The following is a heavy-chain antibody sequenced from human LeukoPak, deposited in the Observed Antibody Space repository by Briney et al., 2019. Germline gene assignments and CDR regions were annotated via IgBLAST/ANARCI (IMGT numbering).Heavy chain of an antibody. V-gene: IGHV1-18*01. CDR3: ARGTWGWNY. CDR1: GYTFTSYG. Sequence: ASVKVSCKASGYTFTSYGIAWVRQTPGQGLEWMGWISPYTYKTQYAQKFQGRVTMTADTSTSTAYMELRSLRSDDTGVYFCARGTWGWNYGGQETQVTVSS. CDR2: ISPYTYKT. D-gene: IGHD3-16*01. J-gene: IGHJ4*02.